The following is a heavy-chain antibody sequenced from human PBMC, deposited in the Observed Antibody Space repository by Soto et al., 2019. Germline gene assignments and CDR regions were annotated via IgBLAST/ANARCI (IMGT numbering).Heavy chain of an antibody. CDR1: GGSISSYY. V-gene: IGHV4-59*01. J-gene: IGHJ6*03. CDR2: IYYSGST. D-gene: IGHD4-17*01. CDR3: ARGIDYGDYDEGYYYYYYMDV. Sequence: SETLSLTCTVSGGSISSYYWSWIRQPPGKGLEWIGYIYYSGSTNYNPSLKSRVTISVDTSKNQFSLKLSSVTAADTAVYYCARGIDYGDYDEGYYYYYYMDVWGKGTTVTVSS.